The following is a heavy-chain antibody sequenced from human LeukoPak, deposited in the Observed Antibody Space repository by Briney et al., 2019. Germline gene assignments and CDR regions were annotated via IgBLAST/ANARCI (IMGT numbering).Heavy chain of an antibody. CDR1: GGSISSYY. J-gene: IGHJ4*02. Sequence: SETLSLTCTVSGGSISSYYWSWIRQPAGKGLEWIGRIYISGSTNYNPSLKSRVTMSVDTSKYQFSLKLSSVTAADTAVYYCARDRGTWNDDGFDYWGQGTLVTVSS. CDR2: IYISGST. D-gene: IGHD1-1*01. CDR3: ARDRGTWNDDGFDY. V-gene: IGHV4-4*07.